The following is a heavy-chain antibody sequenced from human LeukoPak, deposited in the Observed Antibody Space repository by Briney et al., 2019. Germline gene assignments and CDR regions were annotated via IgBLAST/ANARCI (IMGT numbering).Heavy chain of an antibody. CDR3: ARRGLKYSSSSYWFDP. CDR2: ISGGGGST. V-gene: IGHV3-23*01. J-gene: IGHJ5*02. Sequence: GGSLRLSCAASGFTFTSYSMNWVRQAPGKGLEWVSTISGGGGSTYYADSVKGRFTISRDNSKNTLYLQVNSLRAEDTAVYYCARRGLKYSSSSYWFDPWGQGTLVTVSS. CDR1: GFTFTSYS. D-gene: IGHD6-6*01.